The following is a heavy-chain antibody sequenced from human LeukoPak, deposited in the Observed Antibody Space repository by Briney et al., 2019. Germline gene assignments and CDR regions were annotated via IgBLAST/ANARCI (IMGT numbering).Heavy chain of an antibody. CDR3: ARAFNSIQPLDY. CDR1: GYNFNDYY. J-gene: IGHJ4*02. V-gene: IGHV1-46*02. D-gene: IGHD4-11*01. Sequence: ASVKVSCKASGYNFNDYYIYWVRQAPGHGLESMGYIHPDGGSTNYAQKFQGRVTMTSDMSTNTVYMELRSLRSEDTAMYYCARAFNSIQPLDYWGQGTLVTVSS. CDR2: IHPDGGST.